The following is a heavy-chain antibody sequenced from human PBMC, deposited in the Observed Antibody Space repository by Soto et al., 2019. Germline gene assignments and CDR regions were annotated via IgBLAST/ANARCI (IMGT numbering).Heavy chain of an antibody. J-gene: IGHJ6*02. CDR1: GFSLNTGGVG. Sequence: ITLKESGPTLVNPTQTLTLTCTFSGFSLNTGGVGVGWVRQPRGKAMEWLALIYWDDDERYRPSLRSRLNITKDTTNNQRVLTMTNMAPEDTATYYCVRNWRYYGGDYYYGMDAWGQGTTVTVSS. V-gene: IGHV2-5*02. D-gene: IGHD3-10*01. CDR3: VRNWRYYGGDYYYGMDA. CDR2: IYWDDDE.